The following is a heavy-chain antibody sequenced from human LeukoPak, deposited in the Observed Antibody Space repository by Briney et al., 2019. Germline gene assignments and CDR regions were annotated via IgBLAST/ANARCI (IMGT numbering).Heavy chain of an antibody. V-gene: IGHV4-59*01. CDR1: GGSISSYY. J-gene: IGHJ6*03. CDR2: IYYSGST. Sequence: PSETLSLTCTVSGGSISSYYWSWLRQPPGKGLEWIGYIYYSGSTNYNPSLKSRVTISVDTSKNQFSLKLSSVTAADTAVYYCASLGGGYSYGFRSGYMDVWGKGTTVTVSS. CDR3: ASLGGGYSYGFRSGYMDV. D-gene: IGHD5-18*01.